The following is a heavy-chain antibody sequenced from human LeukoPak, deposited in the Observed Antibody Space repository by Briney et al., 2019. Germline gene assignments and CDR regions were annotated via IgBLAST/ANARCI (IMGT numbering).Heavy chain of an antibody. CDR2: IIPIFGTA. CDR1: GGTFSSYA. J-gene: IGHJ6*02. Sequence: SVKVSCTASGGTFSSYAISWVRQAPGQGLEWMGGIIPIFGTANYAQKFQGRVTITADESTSTAYMELSSLRSEDTAVYYCARDTYREGYCSGGSCYYYYYGMDVWGQGTTVTVSS. V-gene: IGHV1-69*01. CDR3: ARDTYREGYCSGGSCYYYYYGMDV. D-gene: IGHD2-15*01.